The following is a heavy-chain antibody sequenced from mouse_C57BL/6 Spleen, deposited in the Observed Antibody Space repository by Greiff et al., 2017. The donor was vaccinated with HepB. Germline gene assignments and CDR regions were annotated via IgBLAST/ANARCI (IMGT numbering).Heavy chain of an antibody. V-gene: IGHV1-50*01. Sequence: QVQLKEPGAELVKPGASVKLSCKASGYTFTSYWMQWVKQRPGQGLEWIGEIDPSDSYTNYNQKFKGKATLTVDTSSSTAYMQLSSLTSEDSAVYYCARRGDYEADYWGQGTSVTVSS. CDR1: GYTFTSYW. D-gene: IGHD2-13*01. CDR2: IDPSDSYT. CDR3: ARRGDYEADY. J-gene: IGHJ4*01.